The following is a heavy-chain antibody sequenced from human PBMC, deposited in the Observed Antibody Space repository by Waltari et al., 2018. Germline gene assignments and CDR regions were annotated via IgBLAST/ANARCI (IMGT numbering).Heavy chain of an antibody. Sequence: QLQLQESGPGLVKPSETLSLTCTVSGGSISSSSYYWGWIRQPPGKGLEWIGSIYYSGSTYYKPSLKSRVTISVDTSKNQFSLKLSAVTAADTAVYYCASTPYYDILTGYSLDYWGQGTLVTVSS. CDR1: GGSISSSSYY. CDR3: ASTPYYDILTGYSLDY. J-gene: IGHJ4*02. V-gene: IGHV4-39*07. D-gene: IGHD3-9*01. CDR2: IYYSGST.